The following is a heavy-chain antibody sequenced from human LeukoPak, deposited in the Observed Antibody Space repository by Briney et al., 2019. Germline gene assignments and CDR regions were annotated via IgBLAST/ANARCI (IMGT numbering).Heavy chain of an antibody. CDR3: ARSYSTITMVRGFDP. D-gene: IGHD3-10*01. CDR2: IYYSGST. J-gene: IGHJ5*02. Sequence: SETLSLTCTVSGGPISSYYWSWIRQPPGKGLEWIGYIYYSGSTNYNPSLKSRVTISVDTSKNQFSLKLSSVTAADTAVYYCARSYSTITMVRGFDPWGQGTLVTVSS. CDR1: GGPISSYY. V-gene: IGHV4-59*01.